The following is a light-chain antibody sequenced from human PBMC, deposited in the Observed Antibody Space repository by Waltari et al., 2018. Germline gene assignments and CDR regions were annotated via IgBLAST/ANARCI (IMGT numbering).Light chain of an antibody. V-gene: IGLV3-27*01. J-gene: IGLJ2*01. CDR2: KGT. Sequence: SYELTQPSSVSVSPGQTARITCSGDILAEKYVRWFQQRPGQAPVVVIYKGTERPSGTPDRFSGSTSGTTVTLTISGVQADDEADYYCFCAADMTEIFGGGTRLTVL. CDR3: FCAADMTEI. CDR1: ILAEKY.